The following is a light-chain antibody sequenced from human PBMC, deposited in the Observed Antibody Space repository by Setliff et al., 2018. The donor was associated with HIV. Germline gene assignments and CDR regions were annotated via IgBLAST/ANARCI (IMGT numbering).Light chain of an antibody. CDR2: DVS. J-gene: IGLJ2*01. CDR3: SSYSTSNTPSVI. V-gene: IGLV2-14*01. CDR1: SSDIGGYNY. Sequence: QSVLTQPASMSESPGQSITISCTGTSSDIGGYNYVSWYQHHPGKAPKIMIYDVSNRPSGVSNRFSGSKSGNTASLTISGLQADDEADYYCSSYSTSNTPSVIFGGGTKVTVL.